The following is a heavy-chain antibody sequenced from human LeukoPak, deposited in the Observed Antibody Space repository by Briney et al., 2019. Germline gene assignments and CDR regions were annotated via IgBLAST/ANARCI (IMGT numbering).Heavy chain of an antibody. CDR3: ARDPDFWSGYYQFDY. V-gene: IGHV4-39*07. CDR2: IYYSGST. CDR1: GGSISSSSYY. D-gene: IGHD3-3*01. Sequence: SETLSLTCTVSGGSISSSSYYWGWIRRPPGKGLEWIGSIYYSGSTYYNPSLKSRVTISVDTSKNQFSLKLSSVTAADTAVYYCARDPDFWSGYYQFDYWGRGTLVTVSS. J-gene: IGHJ4*02.